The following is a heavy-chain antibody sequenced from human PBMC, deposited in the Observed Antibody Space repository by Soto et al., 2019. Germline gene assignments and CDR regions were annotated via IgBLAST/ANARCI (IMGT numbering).Heavy chain of an antibody. V-gene: IGHV4-30-4*01. CDR1: GGSISSGDYY. CDR2: IYYSGST. J-gene: IGHJ4*02. Sequence: SETLSLTCTVSGGSISSGDYYWSWIRQPPGKGLEWIGYIYYSGSTYYNPSLKSRVTISVDTSKNQFSLKLSSVTAADTAVYYCARVPGYYDSSGYYYDYWGQGTLVTVSS. D-gene: IGHD3-22*01. CDR3: ARVPGYYDSSGYYYDY.